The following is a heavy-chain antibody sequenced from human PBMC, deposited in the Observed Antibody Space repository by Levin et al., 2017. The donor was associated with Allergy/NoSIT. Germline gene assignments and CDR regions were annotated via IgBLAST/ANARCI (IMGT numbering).Heavy chain of an antibody. D-gene: IGHD4-17*01. V-gene: IGHV3-21*01. CDR2: ISSSSSYI. CDR1: GFTFSSYS. CDR3: ARETYGDYPPDAFDI. J-gene: IGHJ3*02. Sequence: GESLKISCAASGFTFSSYSMNWVRQAPGKGLEWVSSISSSSSYIYYADSVKGRFTISRDNAKNSLYLQMNSLRAEDTAVYYCARETYGDYPPDAFDIWGQGTMVTVSS.